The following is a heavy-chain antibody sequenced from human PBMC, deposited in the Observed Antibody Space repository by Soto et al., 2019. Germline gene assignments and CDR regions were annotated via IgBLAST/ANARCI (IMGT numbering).Heavy chain of an antibody. CDR1: GASISSGGYS. V-gene: IGHV4-30-2*01. J-gene: IGHJ4*02. CDR2: IYESGNT. CDR3: AKRIMATIGHFDS. D-gene: IGHD5-12*01. Sequence: SETLSLTCTVSGASISSGGYSWTWIRQPPGKGLEWIGYIYESGNTYYNSSLESRVTISLDVSKNQFSLKLSSVTAADTAVYYCAKRIMATIGHFDSWGQGTLVTVSS.